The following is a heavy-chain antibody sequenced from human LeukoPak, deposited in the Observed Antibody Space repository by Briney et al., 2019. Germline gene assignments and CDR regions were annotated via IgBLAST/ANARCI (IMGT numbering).Heavy chain of an antibody. V-gene: IGHV4-39*07. D-gene: IGHD3-3*01. Sequence: SETLSLTCTVSGGSISSSSYYWGWIRQPPGKGLEWIGSIYYSGSTYYNPSLKSRVTISVDTSKNQFSLKLSSVTAADTAVYYCARGIPLNDFWSGYLISGFDYWGQGTLVTVSS. J-gene: IGHJ4*02. CDR1: GGSISSSSYY. CDR3: ARGIPLNDFWSGYLISGFDY. CDR2: IYYSGST.